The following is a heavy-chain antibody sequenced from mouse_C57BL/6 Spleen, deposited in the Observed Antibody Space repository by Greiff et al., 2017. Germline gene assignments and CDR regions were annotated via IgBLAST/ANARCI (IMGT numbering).Heavy chain of an antibody. Sequence: EVQLQQSGPELVKPGASVKISCKASGYTFTDYYMNWVKQSHGKSLEWIGDINPNNGGTSYNQKFKGKATLTVDKSSSTAYMELRSLTSEDSAVYYCARTQGPLLGYFDVWGTGTTVTVSS. J-gene: IGHJ1*03. CDR3: ARTQGPLLGYFDV. CDR2: INPNNGGT. V-gene: IGHV1-26*01. CDR1: GYTFTDYY. D-gene: IGHD1-1*01.